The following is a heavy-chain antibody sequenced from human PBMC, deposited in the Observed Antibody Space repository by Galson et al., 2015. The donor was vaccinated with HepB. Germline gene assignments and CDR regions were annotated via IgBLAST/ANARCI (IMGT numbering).Heavy chain of an antibody. CDR1: GFTFSSYW. D-gene: IGHD3-10*01. V-gene: IGHV3-7*03. Sequence: SLRLSCAASGFTFSSYWMSWVRQAPGKGLEWVANIKQDGSEKYYVDSVKGRFTISRDNAKNPLYLQMNSLRAEDTAVYYCARAPTMVRGYYYYYYGMDVWGQGTTVTVSS. CDR2: IKQDGSEK. CDR3: ARAPTMVRGYYYYYYGMDV. J-gene: IGHJ6*02.